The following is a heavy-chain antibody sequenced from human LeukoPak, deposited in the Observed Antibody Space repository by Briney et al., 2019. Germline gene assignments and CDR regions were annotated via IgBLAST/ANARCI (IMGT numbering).Heavy chain of an antibody. CDR1: GFIFSTYE. J-gene: IGHJ4*02. CDR2: IRYDGSNK. V-gene: IGHV3-30*02. CDR3: AKDHYDILTGHYFDY. Sequence: GGSLRLSCAASGFIFSTYEMNWVRQAPGKGLEWVAFIRYDGSNKYYADSVKGRFTISRDNSKNTLYLQMNSLRAEDTAVYYCAKDHYDILTGHYFDYWGQGTLVTVSS. D-gene: IGHD3-9*01.